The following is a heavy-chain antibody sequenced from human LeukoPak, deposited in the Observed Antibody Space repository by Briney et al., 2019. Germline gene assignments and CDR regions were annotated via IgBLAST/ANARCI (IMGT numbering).Heavy chain of an antibody. CDR3: ARADVSGSGHS. CDR2: ISVYNGNT. D-gene: IGHD5-12*01. CDR1: GYTFASCG. J-gene: IGHJ3*01. Sequence: ASVKVSCKASGYTFASCGISWVRQAPGQGLEWMGWISVYNGNTNYAQKLQGRVTMTTDTSTSTAYMELRSLRSDDTALYQGARADVSGSGHSWGQGTMVTVSS. V-gene: IGHV1-18*01.